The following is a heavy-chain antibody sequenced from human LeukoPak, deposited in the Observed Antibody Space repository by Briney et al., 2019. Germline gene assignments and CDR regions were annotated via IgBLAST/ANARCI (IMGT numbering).Heavy chain of an antibody. CDR3: ARHRGVQPYYFDY. D-gene: IGHD3-10*01. CDR2: MNPNSGNT. J-gene: IGHJ4*02. Sequence: ASVKVSCKASGYTFTSYDINWVRQATGQGLEWMGWMNPNSGNTGYAQKFQGRVTITRNTSISTAYMELSSLRSEDTAVYYCARHRGVQPYYFDYWGQGTLVTVSS. CDR1: GYTFTSYD. V-gene: IGHV1-8*03.